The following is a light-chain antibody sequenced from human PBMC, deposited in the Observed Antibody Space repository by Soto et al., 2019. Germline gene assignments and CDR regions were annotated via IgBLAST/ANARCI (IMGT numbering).Light chain of an antibody. J-gene: IGLJ1*01. Sequence: QSVLTQPPSVSGAPGQRVTISCTGNNSNLGAGYDVHWYQQLPGAAPKLVIFGNRNRPSGVPERFSGSKSGTSASLTISGLQAEDEADYYCCSYAGSYTPYVFGTGTKLTVL. CDR1: NSNLGAGYD. CDR3: CSYAGSYTPYV. V-gene: IGLV1-40*01. CDR2: GNR.